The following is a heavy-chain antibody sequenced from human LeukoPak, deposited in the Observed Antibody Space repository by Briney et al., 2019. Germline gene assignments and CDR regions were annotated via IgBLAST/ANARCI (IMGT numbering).Heavy chain of an antibody. V-gene: IGHV4-34*01. CDR1: GGSISSYY. D-gene: IGHD2-15*01. J-gene: IGHJ4*02. CDR2: INHSGST. Sequence: KSSETLSLTCTVSGGSISSYYWSWIRQPAGKGLEWIGEINHSGSTNYNPSLKSRVTISVDTSKNQFSLKLSSVTAADTAVYYCARVIRGLGAPVVVVAATYLRPAYYFDYWGQGTLVTVSS. CDR3: ARVIRGLGAPVVVVAATYLRPAYYFDY.